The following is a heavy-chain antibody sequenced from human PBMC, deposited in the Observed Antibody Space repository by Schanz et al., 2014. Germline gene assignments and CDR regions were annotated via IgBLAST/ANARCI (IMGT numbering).Heavy chain of an antibody. V-gene: IGHV3-66*01. Sequence: EVQLVESGGGFVQPGGSLGLSCVVSGFTVSSDHMSWVRQAPGKGLEWVSTIYASGATYYADSVKRRFTISRDISKNTMHKKVTSLRAKNPAAYYCAKQIHYSIWTVTRNWGQGTLVTVAS. CDR2: IYASGAT. D-gene: IGHD3-9*01. J-gene: IGHJ4*02. CDR1: GFTVSSDH. CDR3: AKQIHYSIWTVTRN.